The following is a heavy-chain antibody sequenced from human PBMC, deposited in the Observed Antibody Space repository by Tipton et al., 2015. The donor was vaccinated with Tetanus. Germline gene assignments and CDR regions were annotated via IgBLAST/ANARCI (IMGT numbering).Heavy chain of an antibody. D-gene: IGHD1-26*01. CDR1: GGSINPYY. J-gene: IGHJ5*02. CDR3: ARDHRLSASYEGWFDP. Sequence: TLSLTCTVSGGSINPYYWSWIRQPPGKGLEWIGNVYSSGSTYYNPSLKGRVTISVDTSTTQFSLRLNSVTAADTAIYYCARDHRLSASYEGWFDPWGQGTLVPVSS. V-gene: IGHV4-59*01. CDR2: VYSSGST.